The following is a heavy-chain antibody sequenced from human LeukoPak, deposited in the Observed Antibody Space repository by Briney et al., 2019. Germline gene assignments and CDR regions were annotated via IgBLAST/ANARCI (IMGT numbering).Heavy chain of an antibody. J-gene: IGHJ2*01. CDR3: ARRRSYGYHWYFDL. D-gene: IGHD5-18*01. CDR1: GGSISGSSYY. V-gene: IGHV4-39*01. CDR2: TYYSGST. Sequence: SETLSLTCTVSGGSISGSSYYWGWIRQPPGKGLEWIGSTYYSGSTYYNPSLESRVTISVDTSKNQFSLKLSSVTAADTAVYYCARRRSYGYHWYFDLWGRGTLVTVSS.